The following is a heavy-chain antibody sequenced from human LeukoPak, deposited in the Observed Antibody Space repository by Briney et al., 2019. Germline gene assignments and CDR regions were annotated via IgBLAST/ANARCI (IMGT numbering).Heavy chain of an antibody. D-gene: IGHD3-10*01. V-gene: IGHV1-18*01. CDR1: GYTFTSDG. CDR3: ARVEFGGFDP. Sequence: GASVKVSCKASGYTFTSDGISWVRQAPGQGLEWMGWISEYNDNTKSAQNLQGRVTMTTDTSTSTACMELRSLRSDDTAVYYCARVEFGGFDPWGQGTLVTVSS. CDR2: ISEYNDNT. J-gene: IGHJ5*02.